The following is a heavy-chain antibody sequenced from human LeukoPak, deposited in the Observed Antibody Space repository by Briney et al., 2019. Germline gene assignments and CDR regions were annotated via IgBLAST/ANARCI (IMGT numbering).Heavy chain of an antibody. CDR2: IGSDNKP. V-gene: IGHV3-69-1*01. CDR1: GFTFSAYA. D-gene: IGHD3-9*01. CDR3: ARDGTYYDILTGYRYYFDY. J-gene: IGHJ4*02. Sequence: GGSLRLSCEASGFTFSAYAMTWVRQAPGKGLEWVSSIGSDNKPHYSESVKGRFTISRDNAKNSLYLQMNSLRAEDTAVYYCARDGTYYDILTGYRYYFDYWGQGTLVTVSS.